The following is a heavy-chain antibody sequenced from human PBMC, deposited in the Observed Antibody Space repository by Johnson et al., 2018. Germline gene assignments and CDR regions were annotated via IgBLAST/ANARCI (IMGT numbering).Heavy chain of an antibody. CDR1: GFTFSTYS. CDR3: ARGSGDPESYYYYGMDV. J-gene: IGHJ6*02. CDR2: ISSRSSYT. Sequence: VQLQESGGGLVKPGGSLRLSCAASGFTFSTYSMNWVRQAPGKGLEWVSFISSRSSYTYYADSMKGRFTISRDNAKKSLYLQMNSLRAEDTAVYSCARGSGDPESYYYYGMDVWGQGTTVTVSS. D-gene: IGHD4-17*01. V-gene: IGHV3-21*01.